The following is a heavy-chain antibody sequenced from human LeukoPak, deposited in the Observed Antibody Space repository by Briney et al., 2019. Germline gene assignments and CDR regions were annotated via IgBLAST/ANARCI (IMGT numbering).Heavy chain of an antibody. V-gene: IGHV3-13*04. D-gene: IGHD6-13*01. J-gene: IGHJ3*01. Sequence: PGGSLRLSCAASGFTFSSYDMHWVRRATGKGLEWVSGIGSAGDTYYPASVKGRFTISRENGKKSLYLQMNSLRAGDSTVYYCARAGGSGWYAFDVWGQGTMVTVSS. CDR1: GFTFSSYD. CDR3: ARAGGSGWYAFDV. CDR2: IGSAGDT.